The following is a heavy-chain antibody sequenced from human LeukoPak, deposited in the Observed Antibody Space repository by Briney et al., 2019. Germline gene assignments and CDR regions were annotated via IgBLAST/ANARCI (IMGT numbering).Heavy chain of an antibody. J-gene: IGHJ5*02. Sequence: ASVKVSCKASGGTFSSYAISWVRQAPGQWLEWMGGIITIFGTANYAQKFQGRVTITTDESTSTVYMELSSLRSEDTAVYYCARGYSSSSSAWFDPWGQGTLVTVSS. CDR2: IITIFGTA. CDR3: ARGYSSSSSAWFDP. D-gene: IGHD6-6*01. CDR1: GGTFSSYA. V-gene: IGHV1-69*05.